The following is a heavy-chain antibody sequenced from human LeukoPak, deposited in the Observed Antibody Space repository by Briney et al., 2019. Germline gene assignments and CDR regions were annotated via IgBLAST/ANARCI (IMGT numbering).Heavy chain of an antibody. V-gene: IGHV4-59*12. D-gene: IGHD2-2*01. Sequence: SETLSLTCTVSGVSIFSFYWNWVRQPPGKGLEWIGYTHYSGSTNYNPSLKSRVTISVDTSKSQFSLKLSSVTAADTAVYYCARVVPAAIDYWGQGTLVTVSS. CDR1: GVSIFSFY. CDR2: THYSGST. J-gene: IGHJ4*02. CDR3: ARVVPAAIDY.